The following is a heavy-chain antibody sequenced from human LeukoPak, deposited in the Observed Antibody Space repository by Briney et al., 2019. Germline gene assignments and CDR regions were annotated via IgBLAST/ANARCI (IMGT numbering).Heavy chain of an antibody. D-gene: IGHD1-20*01. CDR2: INPNSGGT. CDR3: ARDPSNWSWFDP. Sequence: ASVKVSCKASGYTFTGYYMHWVRQAPGQGLEWMGWINPNSGGTNYAQKFQGRVTMTRDTSISTAYMELSRLRSDDTAVYYCARDPSNWSWFDPWGQGTLVTVSS. V-gene: IGHV1-2*02. J-gene: IGHJ5*02. CDR1: GYTFTGYY.